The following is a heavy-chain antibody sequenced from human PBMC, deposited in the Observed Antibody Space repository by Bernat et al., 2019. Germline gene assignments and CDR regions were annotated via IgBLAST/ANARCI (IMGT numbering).Heavy chain of an antibody. CDR2: INPSGGST. Sequence: QVQLVQSGAEVKKPGASVKVSCKASGYTFTSYYMHWVRQAPGQGLEWMGLINPSGGSTSYAQKFQGRVTMTRDTSTSTVYMELSSLRSEDTAVYYCARGGPDYSNCEGGWFDPWGQGTLVTVSS. D-gene: IGHD4-4*01. J-gene: IGHJ5*02. V-gene: IGHV1-46*01. CDR1: GYTFTSYY. CDR3: ARGGPDYSNCEGGWFDP.